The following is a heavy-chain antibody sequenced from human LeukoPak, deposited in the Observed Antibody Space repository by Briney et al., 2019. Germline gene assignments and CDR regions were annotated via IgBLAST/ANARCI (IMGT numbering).Heavy chain of an antibody. CDR1: GGTFSSYA. D-gene: IGHD6-19*01. J-gene: IGHJ4*02. Sequence: ASVKVSCKASGGTFSSYAISWVRQAPGQGLEWMGGIIPIFGTANHAQKFQGRVTITADESTSTAYMELSSLRSEDTAVYYCARELTKYSSGWYSGSGYWGQGTLVTVSS. CDR2: IIPIFGTA. CDR3: ARELTKYSSGWYSGSGY. V-gene: IGHV1-69*13.